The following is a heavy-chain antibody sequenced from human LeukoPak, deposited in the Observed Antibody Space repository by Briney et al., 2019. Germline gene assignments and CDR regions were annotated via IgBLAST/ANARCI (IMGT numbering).Heavy chain of an antibody. D-gene: IGHD3-22*01. V-gene: IGHV4-34*01. CDR2: INHSGST. CDR3: ARAPGITMIVV. CDR1: GGSFSGYY. J-gene: IGHJ4*02. Sequence: SETLSLTCAVYGGSFSGYYWSWIRQPPGKGLEWIGEINHSGSTNYNPSLKSRVTISVDTSENQFSLKLSSVTAADTAVYYCARAPGITMIVVWGQGTLVTVSS.